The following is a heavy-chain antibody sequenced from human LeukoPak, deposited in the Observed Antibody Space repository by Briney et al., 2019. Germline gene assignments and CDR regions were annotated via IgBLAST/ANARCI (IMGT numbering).Heavy chain of an antibody. V-gene: IGHV4-31*03. CDR2: AHNSGST. CDR3: ARDRYDSYPMDV. CDR1: GGSISSGAYY. D-gene: IGHD3-3*01. Sequence: SQTLSLTCTVSGGSISSGAYYWSWIRQHPGKGLEWIGYAHNSGSTYYNPSLKSRISISVDTSENQFSLKLSSVTAADTAVYYCARDRYDSYPMDVWGQGTTVTVSS. J-gene: IGHJ6*02.